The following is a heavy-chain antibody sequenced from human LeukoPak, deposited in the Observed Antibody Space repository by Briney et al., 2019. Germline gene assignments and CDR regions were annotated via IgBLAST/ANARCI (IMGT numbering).Heavy chain of an antibody. CDR3: ARDTRYYDNSGYYYFDY. J-gene: IGHJ4*02. CDR1: GGSISTYY. D-gene: IGHD3-22*01. V-gene: IGHV4-59*01. CDR2: IYYSGST. Sequence: SETLSLTCAVSGGSISTYYWSWIRQPPGKGLEWIGYIYYSGSTTYNPSLKSRVTISVDTSKHQFSLKLNSVTSADTAVYYCARDTRYYDNSGYYYFDYWGRGTLVTVSS.